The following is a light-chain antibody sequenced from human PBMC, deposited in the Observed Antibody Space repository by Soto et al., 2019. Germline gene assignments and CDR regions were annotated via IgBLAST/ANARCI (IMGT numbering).Light chain of an antibody. CDR1: QSVSSD. Sequence: EMVLTQSPATGSWCPGERATPSFRASQSVSSDLAWYQQKPGQAPRLLIYDASNRATGIPARFSGSGSGTDFTLTISSLEAEDFAVYYCQQRSNWPPITFGQGTRLEIK. V-gene: IGKV3-11*01. CDR2: DAS. CDR3: QQRSNWPPIT. J-gene: IGKJ5*01.